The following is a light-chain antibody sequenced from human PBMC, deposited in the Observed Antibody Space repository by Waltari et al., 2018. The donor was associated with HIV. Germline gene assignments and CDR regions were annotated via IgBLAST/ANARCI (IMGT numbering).Light chain of an antibody. Sequence: DIQMTQSPSPLSASVGDSVSITCRASQTVTNKVNWYQQKPGKAPQLLIYDASTLQSGVPSRFRGGGSGTYFTLTITSLQPDDFATYFCQQSYSSPLTFGPGTKLDIK. CDR3: QQSYSSPLT. J-gene: IGKJ3*01. CDR1: QTVTNK. CDR2: DAS. V-gene: IGKV1-39*01.